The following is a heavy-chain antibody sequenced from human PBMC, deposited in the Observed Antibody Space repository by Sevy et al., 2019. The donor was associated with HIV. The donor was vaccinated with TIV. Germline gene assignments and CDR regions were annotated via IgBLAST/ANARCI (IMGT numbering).Heavy chain of an antibody. CDR3: ARRNDFDI. Sequence: SETLSLTCTVSGGSINSDHWNWIRQPPGKGLEWIGYVYYTGGTNYNPSLKNRVTISVDMTKNQFSLKLTSVTAADTAVYYCARRNDFDIWGQGTMVTIS. CDR2: VYYTGGT. J-gene: IGHJ3*02. CDR1: GGSINSDH. V-gene: IGHV4-59*08.